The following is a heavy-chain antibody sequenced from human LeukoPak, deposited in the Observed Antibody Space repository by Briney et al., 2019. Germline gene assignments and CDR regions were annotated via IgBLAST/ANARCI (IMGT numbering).Heavy chain of an antibody. J-gene: IGHJ4*02. CDR1: GFTFSSYA. Sequence: GGSLRLSCAASGFTFSSYAMSWVRQAPGKGLEWVSAISGSGGSTYYADSVKGRFTISRDNSKNTLYLRMNSLRAEDTAVYYCAKDYDILTGYSFDYWGQGTLVTVSS. CDR2: ISGSGGST. D-gene: IGHD3-9*01. V-gene: IGHV3-23*01. CDR3: AKDYDILTGYSFDY.